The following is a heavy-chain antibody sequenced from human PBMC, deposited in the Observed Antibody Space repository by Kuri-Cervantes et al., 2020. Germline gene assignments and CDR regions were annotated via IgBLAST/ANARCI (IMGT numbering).Heavy chain of an antibody. CDR2: ISWNSGSI. J-gene: IGHJ6*02. D-gene: IGHD6-19*01. Sequence: SLKISCAASGFTFDDYAMHWVRQAPGKGLEWVSGISWNSGSIGYADSVKGRFTISRDNAKNSLYLQMNSLRAEDTALYYCAGDGVAVAGTPLYYYYGMDVWGQGTTVTVSS. CDR3: AGDGVAVAGTPLYYYYGMDV. CDR1: GFTFDDYA. V-gene: IGHV3-9*01.